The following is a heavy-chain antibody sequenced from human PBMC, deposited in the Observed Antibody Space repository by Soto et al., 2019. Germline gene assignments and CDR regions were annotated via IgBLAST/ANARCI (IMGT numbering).Heavy chain of an antibody. CDR3: AKDACGGDCYGAFGY. V-gene: IGHV3-43*01. CDR1: GFTFDDYT. D-gene: IGHD2-21*02. Sequence: EVQLVESGGVVVQPGGSLRLSCAASGFTFDDYTMHWVRQAPGKGLEWVSLISWDGGSTYYADSVKGRFTISRDNSRNSQYLQMNSLRSEDTALYYCAKDACGGDCYGAFGYWGQGTLVTVSS. CDR2: ISWDGGST. J-gene: IGHJ4*02.